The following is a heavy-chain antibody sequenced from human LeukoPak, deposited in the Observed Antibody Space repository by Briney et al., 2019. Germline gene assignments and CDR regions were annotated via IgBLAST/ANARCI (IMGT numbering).Heavy chain of an antibody. CDR3: AREGEYPRGYFDL. Sequence: AGVKVCCKASGYTFTSYGISWVRQAPGQGLEGMGWISAYHGNTNYAQKLQGRVTMTTDTSTSTAYMELRSLRSDDTAVYYCAREGEYPRGYFDLWGHGTQVIVSS. J-gene: IGHJ2*01. CDR2: ISAYHGNT. V-gene: IGHV1-18*01. D-gene: IGHD3-16*01. CDR1: GYTFTSYG.